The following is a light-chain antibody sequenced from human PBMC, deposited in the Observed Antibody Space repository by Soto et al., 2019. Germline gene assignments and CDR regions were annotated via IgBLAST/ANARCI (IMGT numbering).Light chain of an antibody. V-gene: IGLV2-14*01. Sequence: QSVLTQPASVSGSPGQSITISCTGTSSDVGGYNYVSWYQQHPGKAPKLMIYDVSNRPSGVSNRFSCSKSGNTASPTISGPQAEDEADYYCSSYTSSSSGVFGGGTKLTVL. CDR1: SSDVGGYNY. CDR2: DVS. CDR3: SSYTSSSSGV. J-gene: IGLJ3*02.